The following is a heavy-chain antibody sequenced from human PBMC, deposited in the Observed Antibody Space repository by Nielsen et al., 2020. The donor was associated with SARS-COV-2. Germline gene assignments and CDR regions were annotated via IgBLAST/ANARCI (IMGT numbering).Heavy chain of an antibody. CDR2: IKQDGSEK. V-gene: IGHV3-7*03. CDR1: GFTFSSYW. J-gene: IGHJ4*02. Sequence: GESLKISCAASGFTFSSYWMSWVRQAPGKGLEWVANIKQDGSEKYYVDSVKGRFTISRDTPKNTLYGEMNSLRDEDTAVYYCVRGHGGDWGQGTLVTVSS. CDR3: VRGHGGD.